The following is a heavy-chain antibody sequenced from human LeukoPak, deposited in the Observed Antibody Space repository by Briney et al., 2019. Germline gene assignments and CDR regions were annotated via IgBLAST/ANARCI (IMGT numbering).Heavy chain of an antibody. V-gene: IGHV4-61*05. CDR2: IYYSGST. CDR1: GGSISSSSYY. D-gene: IGHD3-22*01. Sequence: PSETLSLTCTVSGGSISSSSYYWGWIRQPPGKGLEWIGYIYYSGSTNYNPSLKSRVTISVDTSKNQFSLKLSSVTAADTAVYYCARGLAMIVVVIPSWFDPWGQGTLVTVSS. J-gene: IGHJ5*02. CDR3: ARGLAMIVVVIPSWFDP.